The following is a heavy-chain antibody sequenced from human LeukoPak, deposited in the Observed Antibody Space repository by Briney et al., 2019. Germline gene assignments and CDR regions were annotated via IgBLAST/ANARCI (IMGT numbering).Heavy chain of an antibody. D-gene: IGHD6-13*01. V-gene: IGHV1-46*01. J-gene: IGHJ5*02. CDR3: ARDPKAAGTPTGWFDP. CDR1: GYTFTSYY. CDR2: INPSGGST. Sequence: ASVKVSCKASGYTFTSYYMHWVRQAPGQGLEWMGIINPSGGSTSYAQKFQGRVTMTRDMSTSTVYMELSSLRSEDTAVYYCARDPKAAGTPTGWFDPWGQGTLVTVSS.